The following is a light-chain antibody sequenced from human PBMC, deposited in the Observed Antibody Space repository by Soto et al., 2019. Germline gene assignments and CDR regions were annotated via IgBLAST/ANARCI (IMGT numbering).Light chain of an antibody. CDR3: QQYNNWPFT. CDR2: GAS. J-gene: IGKJ3*01. CDR1: QSVSSN. Sequence: EIVMTQSPATLSVSPGERATLSFRASQSVSSNLAWYRQKPGQAPRLLIYGASTRATGSPARFSGSGSGTEFTHTISSVQSGDFAVYYCQQYNNWPFTFGPGTKVDIK. V-gene: IGKV3-15*01.